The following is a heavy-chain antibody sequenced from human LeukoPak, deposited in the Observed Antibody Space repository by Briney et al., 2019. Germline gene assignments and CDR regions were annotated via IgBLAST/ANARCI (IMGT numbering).Heavy chain of an antibody. V-gene: IGHV5-51*01. J-gene: IGHJ3*02. CDR3: ARSSESLSAFDI. CDR2: IYAHDSDT. D-gene: IGHD2-2*01. Sequence: GESLKIFCKGSGYSFTSYWIGWVRQMPGKGLEWMGIIYAHDSDTRYSPSFQGRVTISADKSISTAYLQWSSLKASDTAMYYCARSSESLSAFDIWGQGTLVTVSS. CDR1: GYSFTSYW.